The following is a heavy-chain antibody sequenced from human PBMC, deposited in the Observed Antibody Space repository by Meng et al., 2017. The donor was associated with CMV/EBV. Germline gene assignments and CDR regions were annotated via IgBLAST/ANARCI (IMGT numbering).Heavy chain of an antibody. J-gene: IGHJ4*02. Sequence: GGSLRLSCAASGFTFSSYAMHWVRQAPGKGLEWVAVISYDGSNKYYADSVKGRFAISRDNSKNTLYLQMNSLRAEDTAVYYCVRSGYYFDYWGQGTLVTVSS. V-gene: IGHV3-30*09. CDR3: VRSGYYFDY. CDR2: ISYDGSNK. CDR1: GFTFSSYA. D-gene: IGHD3-22*01.